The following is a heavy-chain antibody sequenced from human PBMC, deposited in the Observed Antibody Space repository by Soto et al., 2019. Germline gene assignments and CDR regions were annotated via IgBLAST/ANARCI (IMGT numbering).Heavy chain of an antibody. CDR2: IKSKTDGGTT. D-gene: IGHD6-19*01. CDR1: GFAFSNAW. V-gene: IGHV3-15*07. CDR3: TTDRGSGWYRVDY. J-gene: IGHJ4*02. Sequence: EVQLVESGGGLVKPGGSLRLSCAASGFAFSNAWMNWVRQATGKGLEWVGRIKSKTDGGTTDYAAPVKGRFTISRDDSKNTLYLQMNNLKTEDTAVYYCTTDRGSGWYRVDYWGQGTLVTVSS.